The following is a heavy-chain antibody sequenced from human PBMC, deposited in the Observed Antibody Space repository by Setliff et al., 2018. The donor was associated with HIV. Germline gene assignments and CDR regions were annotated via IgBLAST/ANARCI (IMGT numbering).Heavy chain of an antibody. V-gene: IGHV1-8*02. Sequence: ASVKVSCKASGDTNPSDAISWVRQATGQGLEWMGCMSPNSGNTGYAQKFRGRVSMTRNTSIGTAYMELSSLRSEDTAVYYCARKYYDILTGYYAADYWGQGTLVTVSS. CDR1: GDTNPSDA. J-gene: IGHJ4*02. CDR2: MSPNSGNT. CDR3: ARKYYDILTGYYAADY. D-gene: IGHD3-9*01.